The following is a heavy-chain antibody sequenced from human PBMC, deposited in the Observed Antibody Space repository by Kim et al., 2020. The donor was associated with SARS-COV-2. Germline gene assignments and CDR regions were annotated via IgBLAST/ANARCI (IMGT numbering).Heavy chain of an antibody. CDR1: GFTLSGST. D-gene: IGHD6-25*01. V-gene: IGHV3-73*01. CDR2: IRTKVNSYAT. CDR3: AALGLAAPGQKDY. Sequence: GGSLRLSCAASGFTLSGSTVHWVRQASGKGLEWVAGIRTKVNSYATRYAASVKGRFTISRGDLENTAFLQMNSLKTEDTALYYCAALGLAAPGQKDYWGQGTLVIVS. J-gene: IGHJ4*02.